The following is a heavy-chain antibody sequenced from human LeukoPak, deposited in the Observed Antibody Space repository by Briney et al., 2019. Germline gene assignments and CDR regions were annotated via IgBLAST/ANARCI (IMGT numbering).Heavy chain of an antibody. Sequence: SGGSLRLSCAASGFTFSSYWMSWVRQAPGKGLEWVANIKQDGSEKYYVDSVKGRFTISRDNAKNSLYLQMNSLRAEDTAVYYCARDLRNIVVVPAARLGHYGMDVWGKGTTVTVSS. CDR1: GFTFSSYW. V-gene: IGHV3-7*03. J-gene: IGHJ6*04. D-gene: IGHD2-2*01. CDR3: ARDLRNIVVVPAARLGHYGMDV. CDR2: IKQDGSEK.